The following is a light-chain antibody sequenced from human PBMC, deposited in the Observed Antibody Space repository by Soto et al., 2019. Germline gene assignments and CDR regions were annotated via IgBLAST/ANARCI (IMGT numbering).Light chain of an antibody. J-gene: IGLJ1*01. CDR3: RSFTSSSTLVV. V-gene: IGLV2-14*01. CDR1: SRDVGGYNY. CDR2: EVS. Sequence: QSALTQPASVSGSPGQSITISCTGTSRDVGGYNYVSWYQQHPDRAPKVMIYEVSNRPSGVPNRFSGSKSGNTASLPISGLQAEDEADYYCRSFTSSSTLVVFGTGTKLTVL.